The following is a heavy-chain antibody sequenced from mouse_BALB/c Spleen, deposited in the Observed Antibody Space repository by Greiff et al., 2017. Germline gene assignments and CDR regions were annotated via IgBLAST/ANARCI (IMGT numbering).Heavy chain of an antibody. Sequence: QVQLQQSGAELMKPGASVKISCKATGYTFSSYWIEWVKQRPGHGLEWIGEILPGSGSTNYNEKFKGKATFTADTASNTAYMQLSSLTSEDSAVYYCARGKVRREGFDYWGQGTTLTGSS. CDR3: ARGKVRREGFDY. J-gene: IGHJ2*01. CDR2: ILPGSGST. V-gene: IGHV1-9*01. CDR1: GYTFSSYW. D-gene: IGHD2-14*01.